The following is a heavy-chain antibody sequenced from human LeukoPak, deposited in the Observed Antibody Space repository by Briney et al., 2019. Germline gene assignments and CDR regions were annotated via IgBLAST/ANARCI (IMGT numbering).Heavy chain of an antibody. CDR2: ISGSGGST. J-gene: IGHJ5*02. V-gene: IGHV3-23*01. Sequence: GSLRLSCAASGFTFSSYAMSWVRQAPGKGLEWVSAISGSGGSTYYAGSVKGRFAISRDNSKNTLYLQMNSLRAEDTAVYYCAKDRYYYGSGSPRENWFDPWGQGTLVTVSS. CDR1: GFTFSSYA. CDR3: AKDRYYYGSGSPRENWFDP. D-gene: IGHD3-10*01.